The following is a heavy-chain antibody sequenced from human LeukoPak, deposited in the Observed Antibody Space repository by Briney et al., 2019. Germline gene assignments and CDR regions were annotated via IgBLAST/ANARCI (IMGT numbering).Heavy chain of an antibody. CDR3: ARANFLYCSSTTCLFDY. Sequence: ASVKVSCKASGYTFTDYYMHWVRQAPGQGFEWMGWINPNDGDTNYAQKFQGRVTMTRDTSISTAHMEVSRLRSDDTTVYYCARANFLYCSSTTCLFDYWGQGTLVTVSS. D-gene: IGHD2-2*01. CDR1: GYTFTDYY. J-gene: IGHJ4*02. V-gene: IGHV1-2*02. CDR2: INPNDGDT.